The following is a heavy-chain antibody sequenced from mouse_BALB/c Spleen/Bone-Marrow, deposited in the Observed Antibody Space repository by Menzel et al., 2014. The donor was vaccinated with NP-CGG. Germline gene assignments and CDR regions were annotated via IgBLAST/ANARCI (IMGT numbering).Heavy chain of an antibody. Sequence: EVMLVESGPSLVKPSQTLSLTCSVTGDSITSGYWNWIRKFPANKLEYMGYINFSGSTYYNPSLKSRISITRDTSKNQYYLQLNSVTTEDTATYYCASGGPTMIPYYAMDYWGQGTSVTVSS. CDR1: GDSITSGY. CDR3: ASGGPTMIPYYAMDY. D-gene: IGHD2-4*01. J-gene: IGHJ4*01. CDR2: INFSGST. V-gene: IGHV3-8*02.